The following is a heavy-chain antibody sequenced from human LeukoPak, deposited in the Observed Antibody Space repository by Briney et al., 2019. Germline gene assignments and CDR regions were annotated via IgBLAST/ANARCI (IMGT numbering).Heavy chain of an antibody. Sequence: SETLSLTCTVSGGSISSYYWSWIRQPAGKGLEWIGRIYTSGSTNYNPSLKSRVTMSVDTSKNQVSLKLSSVTAADTAVYYCAREKVDTADFDYWGQGTLVTVSS. CDR2: IYTSGST. D-gene: IGHD5-18*01. J-gene: IGHJ4*02. CDR1: GGSISSYY. CDR3: AREKVDTADFDY. V-gene: IGHV4-4*07.